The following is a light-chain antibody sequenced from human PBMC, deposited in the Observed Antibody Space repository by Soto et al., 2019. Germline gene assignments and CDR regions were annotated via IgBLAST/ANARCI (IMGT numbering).Light chain of an antibody. Sequence: QSALTRPASVSGSPGQSITISCTGTSSDVGGYNYVSWYQQHPGKAPKLMIYDVSNRPSGVSNRFSGSKSGNTASLTISGLQAEDEADYYCSSYTSSSRVFGGGTQLTVL. CDR2: DVS. V-gene: IGLV2-14*01. J-gene: IGLJ2*01. CDR1: SSDVGGYNY. CDR3: SSYTSSSRV.